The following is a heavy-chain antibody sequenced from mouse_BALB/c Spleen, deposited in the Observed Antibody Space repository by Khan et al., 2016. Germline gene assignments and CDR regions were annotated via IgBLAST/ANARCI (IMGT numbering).Heavy chain of an antibody. CDR3: NAGGGFPAWVAY. V-gene: IGHV14-4*02. CDR2: IDPENGDT. Sequence: VQLQQSGAELVRSGASVKLSCTASGFKIKDYYMHWVKQRPEQGLEWIGWIDPENGDTEYVPTLQGKATMTAYTSSNTAYLQLSSLTSEDTAVYSWNAGGGFPAWVAYWGQGTLVTVSA. J-gene: IGHJ3*01. CDR1: GFKIKDYY.